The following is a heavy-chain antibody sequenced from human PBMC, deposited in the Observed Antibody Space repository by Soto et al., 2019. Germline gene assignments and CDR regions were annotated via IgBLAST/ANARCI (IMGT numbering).Heavy chain of an antibody. J-gene: IGHJ5*02. CDR3: ARDRYRSYYNWNDKGVVYNWFDP. Sequence: QVQLQQWGAGLLKPSETLSLTCAVYGGSFSGYYWSWIRQPPGKGLEWIGEINHSGSTNYNPSLKGRVTISVDTSKNQFSLKLSSVTAADTAVYYCARDRYRSYYNWNDKGVVYNWFDPWGQGTLVTVSS. V-gene: IGHV4-34*01. D-gene: IGHD1-1*01. CDR2: INHSGST. CDR1: GGSFSGYY.